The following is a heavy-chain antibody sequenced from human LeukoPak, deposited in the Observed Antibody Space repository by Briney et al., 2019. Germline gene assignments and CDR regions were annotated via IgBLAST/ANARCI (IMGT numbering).Heavy chain of an antibody. CDR2: IIPILGIA. CDR1: GGTFSSYA. D-gene: IGHD2-2*01. V-gene: IGHV1-69*04. J-gene: IGHJ6*02. CDR3: ARGTLSGAQVPYKYGMDV. Sequence: SVKVSRKASGGTFSSYAISWVRQAPGQGLEWMGRIIPILGIANYAQKFQGRVTITADKSTSTAYMELSSLRSEDTAVYYCARGTLSGAQVPYKYGMDVWGQGTTVTVSS.